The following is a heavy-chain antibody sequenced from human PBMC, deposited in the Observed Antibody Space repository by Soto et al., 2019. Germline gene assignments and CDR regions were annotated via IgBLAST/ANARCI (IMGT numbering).Heavy chain of an antibody. CDR1: GFTFSSYS. CDR2: ISSSSNSI. D-gene: IGHD2-2*01. V-gene: IGHV3-48*01. Sequence: EGHLVASGGGLVQPGGSLRLSCAASGFTFSSYSMNRVRQDPGSGPEWGSYISSSSNSIYYADSVKGRFTISRDNAKNSRHLQMNSLRAEDSAVSYCAGPVACRTTSCSRWGQGNLLTVSS. CDR3: AGPVACRTTSCSR. J-gene: IGHJ4*02.